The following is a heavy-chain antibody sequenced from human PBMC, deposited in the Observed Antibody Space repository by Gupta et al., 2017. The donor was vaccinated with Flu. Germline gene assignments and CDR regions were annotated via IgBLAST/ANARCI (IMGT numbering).Heavy chain of an antibody. J-gene: IGHJ6*03. CDR1: YG. CDR3: SRSGYFTVNYHYYMDV. V-gene: IGHV1-18*01. Sequence: YGISWVRQAPGQGLEWMGWISAYNGNTNYAQKFQGRVTVTTDTSTSTAYMELGSLRSDDTAVYYCSRSGYFTVNYHYYMDVWGKGTTVTVSS. CDR2: ISAYNGNT. D-gene: IGHD3-3*01.